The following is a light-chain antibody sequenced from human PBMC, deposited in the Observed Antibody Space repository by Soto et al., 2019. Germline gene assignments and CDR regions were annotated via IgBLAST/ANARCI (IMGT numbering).Light chain of an antibody. Sequence: DIQMTQSASTLSASVGDRLTINCRTSQSITNWFARYQKKPRRAPKTLIYKASVSDTVAPSRFSGRGSGTEFTLTISSLQPDDFATYYCQQYINHSTFGQGTKV. CDR2: KAS. V-gene: IGKV1-5*03. J-gene: IGKJ1*01. CDR1: QSITNW. CDR3: QQYINHST.